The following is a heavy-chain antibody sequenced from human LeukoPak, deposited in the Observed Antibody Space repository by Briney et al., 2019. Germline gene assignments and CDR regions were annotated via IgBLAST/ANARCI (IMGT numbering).Heavy chain of an antibody. V-gene: IGHV4-30-4*08. CDR1: GGSISRGDYY. Sequence: SQTLSLTCTVSGGSISRGDYYWSWIRQPPGKGLEWIGYIYYSGSTYYNPSLKSRVTISVDTSKNQFSLKLSSVTAADTAVYYCARGALYDFWSGYYIDYWGQGTLVTVSS. CDR3: ARGALYDFWSGYYIDY. CDR2: IYYSGST. J-gene: IGHJ4*02. D-gene: IGHD3-3*01.